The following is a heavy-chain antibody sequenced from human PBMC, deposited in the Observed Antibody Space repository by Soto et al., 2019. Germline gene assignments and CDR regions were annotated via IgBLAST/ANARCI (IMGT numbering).Heavy chain of an antibody. V-gene: IGHV4-34*01. D-gene: IGHD6-19*01. CDR2: INHSGST. CDR1: GGSFSGYY. Sequence: QVQLQQWGAGLLKPSETLSLTCAVYGGSFSGYYWSWIRQPPGKGLEWIGEINHSGSTNYNPSLKRRGAISVDTAKKQFTPKLRAVTAADTAVYYCARSSRIAVAGHPDYWGQGTLVRVSS. CDR3: ARSSRIAVAGHPDY. J-gene: IGHJ4*02.